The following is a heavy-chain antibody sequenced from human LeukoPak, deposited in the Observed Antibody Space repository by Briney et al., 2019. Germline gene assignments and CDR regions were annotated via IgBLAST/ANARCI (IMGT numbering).Heavy chain of an antibody. V-gene: IGHV4-4*07. J-gene: IGHJ5*02. CDR1: GDSISSYY. CDR2: IYTSGST. D-gene: IGHD3-3*01. Sequence: PSETLSLTCTVSGDSISSYYWSWIRQPAGKGLEWIGRIYTSGSTNYNPSLKSRVTISVDTSKNQFSLKLSSVTAADTAVYYCARASLEWDGDWFDPWGQGTLVTVSS. CDR3: ARASLEWDGDWFDP.